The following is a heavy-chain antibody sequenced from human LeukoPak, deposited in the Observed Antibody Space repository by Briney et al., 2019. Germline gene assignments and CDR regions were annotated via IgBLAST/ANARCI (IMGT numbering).Heavy chain of an antibody. D-gene: IGHD4-11*01. J-gene: IGHJ4*02. CDR1: GFTFSSYE. V-gene: IGHV3-21*01. CDR3: ARGGPGRLLDY. CDR2: NSSSSSYI. Sequence: GGSLRLSCAASGFTFSSYEMSWVRQAPGKGLEWVSSNSSSSSYIYYADSVKGRFTISRDNAKNSLYLQMNSLRAEDTAVYYCARGGPGRLLDYWGQGTLVTVSS.